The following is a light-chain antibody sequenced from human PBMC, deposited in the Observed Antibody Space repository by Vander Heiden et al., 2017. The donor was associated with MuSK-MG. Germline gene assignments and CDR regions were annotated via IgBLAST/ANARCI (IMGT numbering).Light chain of an antibody. CDR1: NPGSKS. CDR2: YDS. J-gene: IGLJ2*01. CDR3: QVWDSSSDHHVV. V-gene: IGLV3-21*04. Sequence: SYVLTQAPTVSMAPGKTARITWGGSNPGSKSVHWYQQKPCQAPLLVIVYDSDRPSGIPERFSGSNSGNTATLTISRVEAGDEADYYCQVWDSSSDHHVVFGGGTKLTVL.